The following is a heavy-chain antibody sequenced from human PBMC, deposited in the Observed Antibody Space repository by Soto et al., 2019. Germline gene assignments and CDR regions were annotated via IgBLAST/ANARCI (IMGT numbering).Heavy chain of an antibody. D-gene: IGHD3-16*01. CDR3: GRGGGNFDQ. J-gene: IGHJ4*02. Sequence: EVQLVESGGGLVQPGGSLRLTCAVSGFTLRGYWMSWVRQAPGKGLEWVANIKQDGSDENYVDSVKGRFTISRDNAKNSLYLQMNSLRVDDTAVYYCGRGGGNFDQWGQGTLVTVSS. V-gene: IGHV3-7*04. CDR1: GFTLRGYW. CDR2: IKQDGSDE.